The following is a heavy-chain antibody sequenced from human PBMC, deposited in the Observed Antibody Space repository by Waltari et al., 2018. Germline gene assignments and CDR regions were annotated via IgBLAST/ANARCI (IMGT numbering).Heavy chain of an antibody. V-gene: IGHV3-48*04. CDR3: VREYDSGGAGY. CDR1: GFPFRSYG. D-gene: IGHD3-22*01. J-gene: IGHJ4*02. CDR2: ISPSSSTI. Sequence: EVQLVESGGGLVQPGGARRLSWSSSGFPFRSYGMNWVRPAPGKGLEWVSYISPSSSTITYADSMKGRFTISRDNAKNSLYLQMNSLRADDTAVYYCVREYDSGGAGYWGQGTLVTVSS.